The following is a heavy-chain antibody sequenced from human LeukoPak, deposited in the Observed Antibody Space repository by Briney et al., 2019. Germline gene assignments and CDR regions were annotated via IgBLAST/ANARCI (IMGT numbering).Heavy chain of an antibody. CDR3: ARVSGLATNEYFQH. Sequence: GESLRLSCAASGFTFSSYWMSWVRQAPGKGLEWVANIKQDGSEKYYVDSVKGRFTISRDNAKNSLYLQMNSLRAEDTAVYYCARVSGLATNEYFQHWGQGTLVTVSS. D-gene: IGHD5-12*01. CDR2: IKQDGSEK. J-gene: IGHJ1*01. CDR1: GFTFSSYW. V-gene: IGHV3-7*03.